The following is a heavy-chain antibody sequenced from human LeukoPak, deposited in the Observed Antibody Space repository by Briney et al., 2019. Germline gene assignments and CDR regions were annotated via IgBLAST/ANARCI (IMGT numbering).Heavy chain of an antibody. V-gene: IGHV3-30-3*01. Sequence: GGSLRLFCAASGFTFSSYAMHWVRQAPGKGLEWVAVISYDGSNKYYADSVKGRFTISRDNSKNMLYLQMNSLRAEDTAVYYCARDLVATYRYYSDFWGQGTLVTVSS. J-gene: IGHJ4*02. CDR2: ISYDGSNK. CDR3: ARDLVATYRYYSDF. CDR1: GFTFSSYA. D-gene: IGHD5-12*01.